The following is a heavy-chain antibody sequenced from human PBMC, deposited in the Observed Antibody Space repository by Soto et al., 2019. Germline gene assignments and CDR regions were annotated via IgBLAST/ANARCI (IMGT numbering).Heavy chain of an antibody. CDR2: INPNSGGT. J-gene: IGHJ6*02. D-gene: IGHD6-13*01. CDR1: GYTFSSYG. V-gene: IGHV1-2*02. Sequence: ASVKVSCKSSGYTFSSYGITWVRQAPGQGLEWMGWINPNSGGTNYAQKFQGRVTMTRDTSISTAYMELSRLRSDDTAVYYCARVIYAQLDGMDVWGQGTTVTVSS. CDR3: ARVIYAQLDGMDV.